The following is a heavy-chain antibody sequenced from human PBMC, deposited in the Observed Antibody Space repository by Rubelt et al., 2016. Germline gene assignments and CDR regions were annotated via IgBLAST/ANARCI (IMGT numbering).Heavy chain of an antibody. CDR2: ISAYNGNT. D-gene: IGHD4-11*01. J-gene: IGHJ3*02. CDR3: ARGARRYSMDPRNAFDI. Sequence: QVQLVQSGAEVKKPGASVKVSCKASGYTFTSYGISWVRQAPGQGLEWMGWISAYNGNTNYAQKTQCRVTMTTATSTGTAYMGLRSRRSDATAVYYCARGARRYSMDPRNAFDIWGQGTMVTVSS. CDR1: GYTFTSYG. V-gene: IGHV1-18*01.